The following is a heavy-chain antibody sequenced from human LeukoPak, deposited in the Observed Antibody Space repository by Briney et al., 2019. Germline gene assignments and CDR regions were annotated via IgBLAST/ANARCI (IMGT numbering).Heavy chain of an antibody. J-gene: IGHJ5*01. CDR2: IDEDGST. CDR1: GQSTTTYR. V-gene: IGHV4-4*07. Sequence: SETLSLTCSVSGQSTTTYRWSWIRQSAAKGLEWMGRIDEDGSTTYSPSLGSRVTVSADTSKNQVSLKLKFVTAADTAVYFCARGYRSTTHCHFDSWGRGTLVTVSS. CDR3: ARGYRSTTHCHFDS. D-gene: IGHD2-2*01.